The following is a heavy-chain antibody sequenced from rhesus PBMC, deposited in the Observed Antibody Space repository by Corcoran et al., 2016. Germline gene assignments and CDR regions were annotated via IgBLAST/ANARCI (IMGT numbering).Heavy chain of an antibody. V-gene: IGHV3-7*01. CDR3: SRAPDPVDF. CDR1: GFSFGDYG. CDR2: ISNTCKTI. J-gene: IGHJ4*01. Sequence: EVQLVEHGGGLVQPGGPVRLSCEASGFSFGDYGMQWVCQAPGKGLEWFSSISNTCKTIYYADSVKGRFTFSRDNAKNSLSLQRNSLRAEDTALYYCSRAPDPVDFWGQGVLVTVSS. D-gene: IGHD2-15*01.